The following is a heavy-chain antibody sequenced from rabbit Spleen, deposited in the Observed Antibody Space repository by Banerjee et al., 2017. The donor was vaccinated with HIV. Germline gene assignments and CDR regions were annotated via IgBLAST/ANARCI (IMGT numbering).Heavy chain of an antibody. CDR3: ARDTRSSFSSYGMDL. J-gene: IGHJ6*01. V-gene: IGHV1S40*01. CDR1: GFSFSRSSY. CDR2: IAGGSSAFT. D-gene: IGHD1-1*01. Sequence: QSLEESGGDLVKPGAFLTLTCTASGFSFSRSSYMCWVRQAPGKGLEWISCIAGGSSAFTYSATWAKGRFTISKTSSTTVTLQVTRLTAADTATYFCARDTRSSFSSYGMDLWGQGTLVTVS.